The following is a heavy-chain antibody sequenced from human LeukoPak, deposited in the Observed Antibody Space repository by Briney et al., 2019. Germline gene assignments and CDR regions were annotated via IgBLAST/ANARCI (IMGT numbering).Heavy chain of an antibody. Sequence: GGSLRLSCAASDFTVSRNYMSWVRQAPGKGLEWVSVIYSGGSTKYADSVKGRFTISRDNSKNTLYLQMNSLRVEDTALYYCASRSGGDYPYFDYWGQGTLATVSS. CDR2: IYSGGST. D-gene: IGHD4-17*01. CDR3: ASRSGGDYPYFDY. CDR1: DFTVSRNY. V-gene: IGHV3-53*01. J-gene: IGHJ4*02.